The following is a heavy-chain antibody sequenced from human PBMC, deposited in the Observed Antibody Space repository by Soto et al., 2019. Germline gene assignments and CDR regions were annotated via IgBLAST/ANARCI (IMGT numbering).Heavy chain of an antibody. CDR1: GGTFSSYA. CDR2: IIPIFGTA. CDR3: ARFRVTTTPYRYSYYYGMDV. D-gene: IGHD2-21*02. V-gene: IGHV1-69*01. Sequence: QVQLVQSGAEVKKPGSSVKVSCKASGGTFSSYAISWVRQAPGQGLEWMGGIIPIFGTANYAQKFQGRVTITADESTSTAYMELSSLRSEDTAVYYCARFRVTTTPYRYSYYYGMDVWGKGTTVTVSS. J-gene: IGHJ6*04.